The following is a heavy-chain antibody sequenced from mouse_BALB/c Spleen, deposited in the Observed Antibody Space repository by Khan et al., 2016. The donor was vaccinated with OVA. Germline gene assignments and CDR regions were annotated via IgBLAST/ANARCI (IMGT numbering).Heavy chain of an antibody. J-gene: IGHJ2*01. CDR2: ISYSGVT. V-gene: IGHV3-2*02. CDR1: GYSITSGYA. Sequence: EVKLLESGPGLVKPSQSLSLTCTVTGYSITSGYAGNWIRQFPGNKLEWMGYISYSGVTSYTPSLKSRISITRDTSKNQFFLQLNSVTTEDTATYDCARGNYYGYYFDYWGQGTTLTVSS. D-gene: IGHD1-1*01. CDR3: ARGNYYGYYFDY.